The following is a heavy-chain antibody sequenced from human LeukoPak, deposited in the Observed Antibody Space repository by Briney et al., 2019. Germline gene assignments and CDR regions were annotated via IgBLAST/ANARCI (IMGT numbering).Heavy chain of an antibody. CDR1: GFTLSSNY. D-gene: IGHD3-22*01. J-gene: IGHJ4*02. V-gene: IGHV3-66*01. CDR3: AGISGYPVIDY. Sequence: GGSLRLSCAASGFTLSSNYMSWVRQPPGEGLEWVSVICGGGSTYYADSVKGRFTISRDNSKSTLYLQMNSLRSDDTAVYYCAGISGYPVIDYWREGTLVTVSS. CDR2: ICGGGST.